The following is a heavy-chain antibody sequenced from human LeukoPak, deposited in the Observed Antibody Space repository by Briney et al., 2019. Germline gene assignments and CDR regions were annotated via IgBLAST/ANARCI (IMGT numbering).Heavy chain of an antibody. D-gene: IGHD4-17*01. CDR2: ISSSSSYI. V-gene: IGHV3-21*01. CDR1: GFTFSSYS. CDR3: ARDYDGDYVFNY. J-gene: IGHJ4*02. Sequence: GGSLRLSCAASGFTFSSYSMNWVRQAPGKGLEWVSSISSSSSYIYYADSVKGRFTISGDNAKNSLYLQMNSLRAEDTAVYYCARDYDGDYVFNYWGQGTLVTVSS.